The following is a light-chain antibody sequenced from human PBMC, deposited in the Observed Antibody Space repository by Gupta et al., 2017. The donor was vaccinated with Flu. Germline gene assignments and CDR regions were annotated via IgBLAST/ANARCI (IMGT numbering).Light chain of an antibody. Sequence: AIQMTQSPSSLSASVGDRVTITCRASQGIRSDLAWHQQKPGKAPKPLIYAASSLQSGVPSRFSGSGSGTEFTLTISSLQPEDVATYYCLQDYTYPWTFGQGTKVEIK. CDR1: QGIRSD. CDR3: LQDYTYPWT. CDR2: AAS. V-gene: IGKV1-6*01. J-gene: IGKJ1*01.